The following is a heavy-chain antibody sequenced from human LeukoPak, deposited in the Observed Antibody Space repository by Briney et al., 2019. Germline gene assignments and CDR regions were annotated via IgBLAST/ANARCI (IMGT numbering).Heavy chain of an antibody. Sequence: GGSLRLSCAASGFTFSDYYMSWIRPAPGKGVEWVSYISSSGSTIYYADSVKGRFTISRDNAKNSLYLQMNSLRAEDTAVYYCARGGGNYCGGDCYRQPFDYWGQGTLVTVSS. CDR1: GFTFSDYY. V-gene: IGHV3-11*01. CDR2: ISSSGSTI. D-gene: IGHD2-21*02. J-gene: IGHJ4*02. CDR3: ARGGGNYCGGDCYRQPFDY.